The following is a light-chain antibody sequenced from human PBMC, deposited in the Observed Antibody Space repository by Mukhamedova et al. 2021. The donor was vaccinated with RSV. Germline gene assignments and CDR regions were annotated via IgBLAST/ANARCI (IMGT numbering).Light chain of an antibody. CDR2: KAS. CDR3: QQFSSSYPT. V-gene: IGKV1-5*03. Sequence: WYQRRVHGKAPKLLINKASTLQDGVPSRFSGSGSGTEFTLTISCLQPDDFATYYCQQFSSSYPTFGGGTKVEI. J-gene: IGKJ4*01.